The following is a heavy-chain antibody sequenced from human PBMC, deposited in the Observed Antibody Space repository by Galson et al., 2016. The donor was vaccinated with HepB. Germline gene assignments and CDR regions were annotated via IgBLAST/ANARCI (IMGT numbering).Heavy chain of an antibody. D-gene: IGHD7-27*01. V-gene: IGHV4-30-2*01. Sequence: TLSLTCTVSGGSIGSSHWWSWIRQPPGKGLECIGFSHHSGSAYYNPSLKSRVTISVDRSKNEFSLRLNSVTAADTAVYFCARRAGDEDAFDVWGQGTMVTVSS. J-gene: IGHJ3*01. CDR2: SHHSGSA. CDR3: ARRAGDEDAFDV. CDR1: GGSIGSSHW.